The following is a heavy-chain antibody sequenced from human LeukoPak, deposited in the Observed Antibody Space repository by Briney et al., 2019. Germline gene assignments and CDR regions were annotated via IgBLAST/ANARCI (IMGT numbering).Heavy chain of an antibody. D-gene: IGHD3-9*01. Sequence: PSEALSLTCAVSGGSISSGGYSWSWIRQPPGKGLEWIGYIYHSGSTYYNTPLKSRVTISVDRSKNQFSLKLSSVTAADTAVYYCARNHLTGYFYYGMDVWGKGTTVTVSS. J-gene: IGHJ6*04. CDR2: IYHSGST. V-gene: IGHV4-30-2*01. CDR3: ARNHLTGYFYYGMDV. CDR1: GGSISSGGYS.